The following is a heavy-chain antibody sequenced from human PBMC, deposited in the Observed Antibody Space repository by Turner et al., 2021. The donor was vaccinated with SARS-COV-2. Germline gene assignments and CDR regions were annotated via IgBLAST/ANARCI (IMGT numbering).Heavy chain of an antibody. J-gene: IGHJ6*02. V-gene: IGHV3-53*01. CDR1: GFTVSSNY. CDR2: IYSGGST. D-gene: IGHD3-3*01. CDR3: ARDLMEVGGMDV. Sequence: EVQLVGSGGGLLQPGGSLVLSCAASGFTVSSNYMSWVRQAPGKGLEWVSVIYSGGSTYDADSVKGRFTISRDNSKNTLYLQMNSLRAEDTAVYYCARDLMEVGGMDVWGQGTTVTVSS.